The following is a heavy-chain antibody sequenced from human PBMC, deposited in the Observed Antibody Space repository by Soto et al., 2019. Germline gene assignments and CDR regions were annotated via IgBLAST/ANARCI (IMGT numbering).Heavy chain of an antibody. CDR1: GFTFSSYA. Sequence: GGSLRLSCAASGFTFSSYAMHWVRQAPGKGLEWVAVISYDGSNKYYADSVKGRFTISRDNSKNTLYLQMNSLRAEDTAVYYCARVGVTTYYYHGMDVWGQGTTVTVSS. J-gene: IGHJ6*02. V-gene: IGHV3-30-3*01. CDR3: ARVGVTTYYYHGMDV. D-gene: IGHD1-26*01. CDR2: ISYDGSNK.